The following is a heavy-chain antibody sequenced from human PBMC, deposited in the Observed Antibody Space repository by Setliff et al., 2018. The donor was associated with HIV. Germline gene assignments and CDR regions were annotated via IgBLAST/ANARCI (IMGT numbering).Heavy chain of an antibody. V-gene: IGHV4-59*11. CDR2: IYYSGST. D-gene: IGHD3-10*01. J-gene: IGHJ6*03. CDR1: GGSISSHY. Sequence: SETLSLTCTVSGGSISSHYWSWIRQPPGKGLEWIGYIYYSGSTNYNPSLKSRVTISVDTSKNQFSLKLSSVTAADTAVYYCARDGPLEGSYRYYDYYMDVWGKGTTVTVSS. CDR3: ARDGPLEGSYRYYDYYMDV.